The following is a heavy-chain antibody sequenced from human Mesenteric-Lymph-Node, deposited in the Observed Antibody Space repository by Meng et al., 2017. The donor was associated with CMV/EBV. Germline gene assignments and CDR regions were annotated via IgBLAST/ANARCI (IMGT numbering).Heavy chain of an antibody. CDR2: ISSSSSYI. CDR1: GFTFRSYS. J-gene: IGHJ4*02. V-gene: IGHV3-21*01. CDR3: ARGPSSSQDY. D-gene: IGHD6-6*01. Sequence: LYCAASGFTFRSYSMNWVRQAPGKGLEWVSSISSSSSYIYYADSVKGRFTISRDNAKNSLYLQMNSLRAEDTAVYYCARGPSSSQDYWGQGTLVTVSS.